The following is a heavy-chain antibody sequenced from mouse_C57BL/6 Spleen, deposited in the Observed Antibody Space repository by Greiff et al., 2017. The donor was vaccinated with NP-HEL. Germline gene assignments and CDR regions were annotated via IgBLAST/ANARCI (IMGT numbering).Heavy chain of an antibody. D-gene: IGHD1-1*01. CDR1: GFTFSNYW. V-gene: IGHV6-3*01. J-gene: IGHJ3*01. Sequence: DVQLVESGGGLVQPGGSMKLSCVASGFTFSNYWMNWVRQSPEKGLEWVAQIRLRSGNYATHYAVSVKGRFTISRDASKSSVYLQMNNLRAADTGIYYCPEGTYYRKTWFAYWGQGTLVTVSA. CDR3: PEGTYYRKTWFAY. CDR2: IRLRSGNYAT.